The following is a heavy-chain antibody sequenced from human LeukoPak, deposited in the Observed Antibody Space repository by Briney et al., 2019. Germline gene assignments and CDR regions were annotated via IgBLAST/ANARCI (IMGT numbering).Heavy chain of an antibody. J-gene: IGHJ3*02. CDR1: GFTFSSYW. CDR3: ARGGSSDWYESAFDI. CDR2: IKQDGSEK. V-gene: IGHV3-7*01. D-gene: IGHD6-19*01. Sequence: GGSLRLSCAASGFTFSSYWMSWVRQAPGKGLEWVANIKQDGSEKYYVDSVKGRFTISRDNAKNSLYLHMNSLRAEDTAVYYCARGGSSDWYESAFDIWGQGTMVTVSS.